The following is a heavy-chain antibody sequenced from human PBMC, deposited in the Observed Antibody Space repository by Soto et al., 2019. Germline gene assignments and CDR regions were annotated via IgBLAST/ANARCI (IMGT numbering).Heavy chain of an antibody. CDR2: VFHREST. Sequence: QVQLQESGPGLVKPSQTLSLTCIVSGASITSGGYYYHRIRQHPGKRLEWIGYVFHRESTYYNPSLRSRVTMSADTSKNQFSLKLTSVTAADTAVYYCARGGDHATNPAHPWGQGILVTVSS. CDR3: ARGGDHATNPAHP. J-gene: IGHJ5*02. CDR1: GASITSGGYY. D-gene: IGHD2-8*01. V-gene: IGHV4-31*03.